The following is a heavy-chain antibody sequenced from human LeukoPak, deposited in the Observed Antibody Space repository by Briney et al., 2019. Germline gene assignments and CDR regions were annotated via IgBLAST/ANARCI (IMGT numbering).Heavy chain of an antibody. J-gene: IGHJ4*01. V-gene: IGHV3-48*03. CDR2: ISSSGRTI. CDR1: GFTFSSYE. D-gene: IGHD1-20*01. CDR3: ARDQTVITGL. Sequence: GGSLRLSCATSGFTFSSYEMNWVRQAPGKGLGWVGYISSSGRTIYYADSLKGRFTISIDNAKHSLYLQMKSRRAGDTSVCYCARDQTVITGLWGHRTLVTASS.